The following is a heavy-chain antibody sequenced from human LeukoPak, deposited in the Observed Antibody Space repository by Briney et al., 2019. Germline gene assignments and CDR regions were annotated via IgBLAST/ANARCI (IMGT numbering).Heavy chain of an antibody. CDR2: ISGSGGST. J-gene: IGHJ4*02. Sequence: GGSLRLSCAASGFTFSSYAMSWVGQAPGKGLEWVSAISGSGGSTYYADSVKGRFTISRDNSKNTLYLQMNSLRAEDTAVYYCAKDALGVVIQYYFDYWGQGTLVTVSS. CDR1: GFTFSSYA. V-gene: IGHV3-23*01. D-gene: IGHD3-3*01. CDR3: AKDALGVVIQYYFDY.